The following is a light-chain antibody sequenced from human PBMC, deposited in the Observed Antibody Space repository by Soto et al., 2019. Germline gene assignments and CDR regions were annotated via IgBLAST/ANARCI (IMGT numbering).Light chain of an antibody. CDR2: DVS. V-gene: IGKV1-9*01. Sequence: DIQLTQSPSFLSASVGDRVTITCRASQGISSYFAWYQQKPGKAPKLLIYDVSTLQSGVPSRFSGSASGTELTLTISSLQPEDFATYYCQQLNSYRLTFGGGTKVEIK. CDR3: QQLNSYRLT. CDR1: QGISSY. J-gene: IGKJ4*01.